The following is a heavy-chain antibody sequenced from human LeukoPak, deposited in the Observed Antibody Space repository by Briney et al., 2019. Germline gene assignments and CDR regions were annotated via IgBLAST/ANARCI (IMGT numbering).Heavy chain of an antibody. Sequence: PGGSLRLSCAASGFTFTSYAMSWVRQAPGKGLEWVSAISAGGGTTYYLDSVKGRFTISRDKSTSTLYLQMNSLRVEDTALYYCAKDRDGGSTTRPKGFDYWGQGTPVTVYS. V-gene: IGHV3-23*01. CDR2: ISAGGGTT. D-gene: IGHD1-14*01. CDR1: GFTFTSYA. J-gene: IGHJ4*02. CDR3: AKDRDGGSTTRPKGFDY.